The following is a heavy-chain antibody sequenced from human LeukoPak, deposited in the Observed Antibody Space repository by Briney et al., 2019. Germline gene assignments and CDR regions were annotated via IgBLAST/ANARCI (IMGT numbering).Heavy chain of an antibody. CDR3: ARGSLPLWFGELLSIYMDV. CDR2: IWYDGSNK. V-gene: IGHV3-33*01. D-gene: IGHD3-10*01. Sequence: GRSLRLSCAASGFTFSSYGMHWVRQAPGKGLEWVAVIWYDGSNKYYADSVKGRFTISRDNSKNTLYLKMNSLRAEDTAVYYCARGSLPLWFGELLSIYMDVWGKGTTVTVSS. CDR1: GFTFSSYG. J-gene: IGHJ6*03.